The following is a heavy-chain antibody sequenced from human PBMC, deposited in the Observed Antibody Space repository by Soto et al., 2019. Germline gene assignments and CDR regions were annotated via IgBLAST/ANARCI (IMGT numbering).Heavy chain of an antibody. J-gene: IGHJ4*02. CDR2: INPSSGST. V-gene: IGHV1-46*01. Sequence: QVQLVQSGAEVRKPGASVKVSCKASGYTFTNYYIHWERQAPGQGLEWMGIINPSSGSTSYAQKFQGRVTMTRDTSTSTVYMELSSLRSEDTAVYYCAREVERGSSYGYLEYWGQGTLVTVSS. CDR1: GYTFTNYY. D-gene: IGHD5-18*01. CDR3: AREVERGSSYGYLEY.